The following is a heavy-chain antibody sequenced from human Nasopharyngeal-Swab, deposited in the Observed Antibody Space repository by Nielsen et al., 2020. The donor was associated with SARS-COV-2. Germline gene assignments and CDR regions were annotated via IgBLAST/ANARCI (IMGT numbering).Heavy chain of an antibody. V-gene: IGHV3-30*18. J-gene: IGHJ4*02. Sequence: GGSLRLSCAVSEFTFSHYGMNWVRQAPGKGLEWVAVISDDGNNKYYADSVKGRFTISRDNSKNTLYLQVNSLSAEDTAVYYCAKGYGRPAPSTYFDNWGQGTLVTVS. D-gene: IGHD2-8*01. CDR1: EFTFSHYG. CDR2: ISDDGNNK. CDR3: AKGYGRPAPSTYFDN.